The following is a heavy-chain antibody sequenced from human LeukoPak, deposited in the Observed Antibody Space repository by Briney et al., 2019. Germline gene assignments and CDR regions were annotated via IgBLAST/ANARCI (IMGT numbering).Heavy chain of an antibody. CDR1: GFTFSSAW. V-gene: IGHV3-15*01. J-gene: IGHJ4*02. CDR3: TTDWDYDFWSGSAGTDY. D-gene: IGHD3-3*01. CDR2: IKSKTDGGTT. Sequence: GGSLRLSCAASGFTFSSAWMRWVRQAPGKGLEWVGRIKSKTDGGTTDYAAPVKGRFTISRDDSKNTLYLQMISLKTEDTAVYYCTTDWDYDFWSGSAGTDYWGQGTLVTVSS.